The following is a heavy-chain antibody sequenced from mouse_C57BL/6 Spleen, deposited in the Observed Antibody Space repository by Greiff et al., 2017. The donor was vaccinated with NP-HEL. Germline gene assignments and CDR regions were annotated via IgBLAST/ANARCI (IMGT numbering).Heavy chain of an antibody. CDR1: GYTFTSYG. D-gene: IGHD2-3*01. Sequence: VQGVESGAELARPGASVKLSCKASGYTFTSYGISWVKQRTGQGLEWIGEIYPRSGNTYYNEKFKGKATLTADKSSSTAYMELRSLTSEDSAVYFCARGWLEGAYYFDYWGQGTTLTVSS. CDR3: ARGWLEGAYYFDY. J-gene: IGHJ2*01. V-gene: IGHV1-81*01. CDR2: IYPRSGNT.